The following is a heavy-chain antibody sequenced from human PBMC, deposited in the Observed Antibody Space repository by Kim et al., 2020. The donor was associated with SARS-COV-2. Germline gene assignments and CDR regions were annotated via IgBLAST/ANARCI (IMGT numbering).Heavy chain of an antibody. Sequence: GGSLRLSCVGSGFIFRTNAMNWVRQTPGKGLEWVSGIGGDESTHYADSVKGRFTISRDNSRNTLHLQMSSLRVEDTAIYYCAKDLYDYSAMDVWGQGTTVPVSS. J-gene: IGHJ6*02. CDR3: AKDLYDYSAMDV. CDR2: IGGDEST. CDR1: GFIFRTNA. D-gene: IGHD3-10*01. V-gene: IGHV3-23*01.